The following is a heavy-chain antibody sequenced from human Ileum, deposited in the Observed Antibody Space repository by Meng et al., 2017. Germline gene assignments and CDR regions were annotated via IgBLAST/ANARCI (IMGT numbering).Heavy chain of an antibody. Sequence: VQLEESGPGLVKPWGPLSLPCAVSGGSISSGTWWSWVRQPPGKGLQWIGEFHPGSGATYNPSLKARVTISVDTSMQQFSLQLTSVTAADTAVYYCAKNGAYCLESWGQGTLVTVFS. CDR2: FHPGSGA. J-gene: IGHJ4*02. D-gene: IGHD2-21*01. CDR3: AKNGAYCLES. V-gene: IGHV4-4*02. CDR1: GGSISSGTW.